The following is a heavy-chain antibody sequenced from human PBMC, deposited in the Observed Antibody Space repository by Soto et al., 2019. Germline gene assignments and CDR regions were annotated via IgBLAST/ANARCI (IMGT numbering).Heavy chain of an antibody. CDR2: ISSGRTI. Sequence: QVQLVESGGGSVKPGGSLRLSCAASGFSFSEYYMTWIRQSPGKALEWVSYISSGRTIYYADSVQGRFTVSRDNAKNSLYLQMNSLRAEDTAVYYCAADPYYYASEYWGQGTLVTVSS. V-gene: IGHV3-11*01. CDR1: GFSFSEYY. J-gene: IGHJ4*02. CDR3: AADPYYYASEY. D-gene: IGHD3-10*01.